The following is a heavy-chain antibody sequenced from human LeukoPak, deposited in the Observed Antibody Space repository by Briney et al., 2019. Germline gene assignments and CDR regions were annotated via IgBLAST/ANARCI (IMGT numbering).Heavy chain of an antibody. V-gene: IGHV3-30*18. Sequence: PGRSLRLSCAASGFTFSSYGTHWVRQAPGKGLEWVAVISYDGSNKYYADSVKGRFTISRDNSKNTLYLQMNSLRAEDTAVYYCAKDIRGYSGYDSGLWDWGQGTLVTVSS. CDR2: ISYDGSNK. CDR1: GFTFSSYG. D-gene: IGHD5-12*01. CDR3: AKDIRGYSGYDSGLWD. J-gene: IGHJ4*02.